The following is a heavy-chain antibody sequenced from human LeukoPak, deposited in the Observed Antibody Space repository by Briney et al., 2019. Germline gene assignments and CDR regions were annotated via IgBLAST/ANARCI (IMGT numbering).Heavy chain of an antibody. J-gene: IGHJ4*02. Sequence: PGGSLRLSCAASGFTFSSYWMSWARQAPGKGLEWVANIKQDGSEKYYVDSVKGRFTISRDNAKNSLYLQMNSLRAEDAAVYYCARATSYSSSWYDEGYYFDYWGQGTLVTVSS. CDR1: GFTFSSYW. V-gene: IGHV3-7*01. D-gene: IGHD6-13*01. CDR2: IKQDGSEK. CDR3: ARATSYSSSWYDEGYYFDY.